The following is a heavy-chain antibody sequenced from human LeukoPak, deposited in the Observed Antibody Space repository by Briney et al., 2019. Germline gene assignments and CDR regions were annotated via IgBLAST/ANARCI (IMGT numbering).Heavy chain of an antibody. CDR1: GFSLSTSDGVA. CDR2: IYWNDDK. Sequence: SGPTLVKPTQTLTLTCTFSGFSLSTSDGVAVGWIRQPPGKALEWLALIYWNDDKRYSTSLKSRLTVSKDTSKNQVVLTMTNMDPVDTATYYCATGGDTPMIMRSFDFWGQGTVVTVSS. CDR3: ATGGDTPMIMRSFDF. J-gene: IGHJ3*01. D-gene: IGHD5-18*01. V-gene: IGHV2-5*01.